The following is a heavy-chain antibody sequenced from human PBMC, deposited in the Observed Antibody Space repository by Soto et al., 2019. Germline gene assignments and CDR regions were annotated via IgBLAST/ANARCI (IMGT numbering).Heavy chain of an antibody. CDR3: ASGTEVSPSWDV. Sequence: PSETLSLTCTVSGGSISSGGYYWSRIRQHPGKGLEWIGYLYYSGSTYYNPSLKSRVTISVDTSKNQFSLKLSSVTAADTAVYYCASGTEVSPSWDVWGQGTTVTVSS. CDR1: GGSISSGGYY. J-gene: IGHJ6*02. CDR2: LYYSGST. D-gene: IGHD1-26*01. V-gene: IGHV4-31*03.